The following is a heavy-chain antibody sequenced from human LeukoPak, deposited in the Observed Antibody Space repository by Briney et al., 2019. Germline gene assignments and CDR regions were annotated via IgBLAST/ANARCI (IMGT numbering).Heavy chain of an antibody. D-gene: IGHD2-15*01. Sequence: PGGSLRLSCAASKFTFRSYGMSWVRQAPAKGLEWVSVISNSGTSTYCADSVKGRFTISRGNSKNTLYLQMNSLRAEDTAVYYCAKAQDIVVVVAANLFEYWGQGPLVTVSS. CDR3: AKAQDIVVVVAANLFEY. CDR2: ISNSGTST. J-gene: IGHJ4*02. V-gene: IGHV3-23*01. CDR1: KFTFRSYG.